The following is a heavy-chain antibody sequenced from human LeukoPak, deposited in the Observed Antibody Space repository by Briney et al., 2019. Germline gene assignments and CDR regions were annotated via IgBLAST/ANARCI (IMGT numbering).Heavy chain of an antibody. CDR3: VRGRLLRSTKYFDY. Sequence: GGTLRLSCAASGFPVNKYEMHWVRQAPGKGLEWVSYIDAGATSTNYADSVWGRFTLSRDNAQNSVHLQMNSLRDEDTAVYYCVRGRLLRSTKYFDYWGQGALVTVSS. CDR1: GFPVNKYE. V-gene: IGHV3-48*03. J-gene: IGHJ4*02. D-gene: IGHD2-21*02. CDR2: IDAGATST.